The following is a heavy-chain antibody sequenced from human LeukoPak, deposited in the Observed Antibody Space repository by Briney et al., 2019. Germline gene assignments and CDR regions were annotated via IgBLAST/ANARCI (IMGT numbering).Heavy chain of an antibody. D-gene: IGHD6-19*01. V-gene: IGHV3-23*01. CDR3: ATRVGGTPDY. J-gene: IGHJ4*02. Sequence: GGSLRLSCAASGFTLSTDCMTWVRHAPGRGLVWVSAIDDDGGSTDYADSVRGRFTISRDNSKNTLFLQMNSLRADDTALYYCATRVGGTPDYWGRGTLVTVSS. CDR1: GFTLSTDC. CDR2: IDDDGGST.